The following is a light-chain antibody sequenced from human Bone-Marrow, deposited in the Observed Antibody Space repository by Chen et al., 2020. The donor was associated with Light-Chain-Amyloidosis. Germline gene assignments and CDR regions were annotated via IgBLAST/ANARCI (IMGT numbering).Light chain of an antibody. CDR2: IDT. CDR3: QSADSSGTYEVI. CDR1: DLPTKY. V-gene: IGLV3-25*03. Sequence: SYELTQPPSVSVSPGQTARITCSGDDLPTKYAYWYQQKPGQAPVLVIHIDTERPSGISERFSGSSSGTKATLTISGGQADDEADYHCQSADSSGTYEVIFGGGTKLTVL. J-gene: IGLJ2*01.